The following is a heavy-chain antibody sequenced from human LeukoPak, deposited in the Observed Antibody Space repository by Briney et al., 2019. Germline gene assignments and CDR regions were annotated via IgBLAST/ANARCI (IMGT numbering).Heavy chain of an antibody. CDR3: ARHGNPPVFDY. D-gene: IGHD4-23*01. Sequence: SETLSLTCTVSAGSISSYYCSWIRQPPGKGLEWIGYIVYSGSTNYNPSLKSRVTISVDTSKNQFSLKLSSVTAADTAVYYCARHGNPPVFDYWGQGTLVTVSS. CDR2: IVYSGST. CDR1: AGSISSYY. V-gene: IGHV4-59*08. J-gene: IGHJ4*02.